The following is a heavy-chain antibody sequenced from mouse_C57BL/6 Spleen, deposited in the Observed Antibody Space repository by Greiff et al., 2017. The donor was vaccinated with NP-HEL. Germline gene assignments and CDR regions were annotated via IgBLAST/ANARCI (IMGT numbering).Heavy chain of an antibody. CDR3: VRHGGYYGSSYGYFDV. CDR1: GFSFNTYA. D-gene: IGHD1-1*01. J-gene: IGHJ1*03. Sequence: EVKLVESGGGLVQPKGSLKLSCAASGFSFNTYAMNWVRQAPGKGLEWVARIRSKSNNYATYYADSVKDRFTISRDDSESMLYLQMNNLKTEDTAMYYCVRHGGYYGSSYGYFDVWGTGTTVTVSS. CDR2: IRSKSNNYAT. V-gene: IGHV10-1*01.